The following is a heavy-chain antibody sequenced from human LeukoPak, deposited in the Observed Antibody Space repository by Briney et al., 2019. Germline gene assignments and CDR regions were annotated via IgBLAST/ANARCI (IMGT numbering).Heavy chain of an antibody. CDR1: GYTFTGYY. Sequence: GSVKVSCKASGYTFTGYYMHWVRQAPGQGLEWMGWINPNSGGTNYAQKFQGRVTMTRDTSINTAYMELSRLRSDDTAVYYCARDPGLVVATGLDSWGQGTLVTVSS. D-gene: IGHD5-12*01. CDR3: ARDPGLVVATGLDS. V-gene: IGHV1-2*02. J-gene: IGHJ4*02. CDR2: INPNSGGT.